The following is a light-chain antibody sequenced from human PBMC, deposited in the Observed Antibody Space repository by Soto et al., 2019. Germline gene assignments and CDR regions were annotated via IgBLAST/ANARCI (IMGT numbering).Light chain of an antibody. CDR3: QQYGCSPRT. J-gene: IGKJ1*01. CDR1: QSVSSN. Sequence: ELVMTQSPATLSVCPGERGTLSCRPSQSVSSNLAWYKQKHVQAPRLIIYGASSRATGIRDRFSDTGSGTDETLTICRLEPEDVEVYSCQQYGCSPRTFGPGTKVEI. CDR2: GAS. V-gene: IGKV3-20*01.